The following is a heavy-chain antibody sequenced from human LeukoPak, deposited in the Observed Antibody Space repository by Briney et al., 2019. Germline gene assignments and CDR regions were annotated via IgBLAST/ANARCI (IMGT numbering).Heavy chain of an antibody. V-gene: IGHV3-30*18. D-gene: IGHD6-13*01. CDR2: ISYDGSNE. J-gene: IGHJ4*02. Sequence: GGSLRLSCAASGFTFSTYGMHWVRQAPGKGLEWVAVISYDGSNEYYADSVKGRFTTSRDNSKNTLYLQMNSLRAEDTAVYYCAKDLYSSSWYRFDYWGQGTLVTVSS. CDR3: AKDLYSSSWYRFDY. CDR1: GFTFSTYG.